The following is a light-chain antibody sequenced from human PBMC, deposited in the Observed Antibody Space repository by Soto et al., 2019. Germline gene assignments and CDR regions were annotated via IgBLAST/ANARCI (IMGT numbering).Light chain of an antibody. Sequence: QSVLTQPPSVSGAPGQRVTISCTGSSSNIGAGYDVHWYQQLPGTAPKLLIYGNSNRPSGVPDRFSGSKSGTSASLAIAGLPGGGEVTASCQSCDGSTSGVVFGGATKRTVL. J-gene: IGLJ2*01. CDR3: QSCDGSTSGVV. V-gene: IGLV1-40*01. CDR2: GNS. CDR1: SSNIGAGYD.